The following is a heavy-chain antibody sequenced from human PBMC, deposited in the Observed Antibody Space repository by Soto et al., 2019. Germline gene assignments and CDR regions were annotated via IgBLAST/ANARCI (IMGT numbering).Heavy chain of an antibody. CDR3: ARGYSHYAH. CDR2: IYYSGPT. V-gene: IGHV4-61*01. J-gene: IGHJ4*02. Sequence: SETLSLTCTVSGGSVSRDSNFWSWIRQPPGKGLEWIGYIYYSGPTRYNPSLESRVTVSIDSSKNQVSLNLTSVTAADTAVYYCARGYSHYAHWGRGTLVTVSS. D-gene: IGHD4-4*01. CDR1: GGSVSRDSNF.